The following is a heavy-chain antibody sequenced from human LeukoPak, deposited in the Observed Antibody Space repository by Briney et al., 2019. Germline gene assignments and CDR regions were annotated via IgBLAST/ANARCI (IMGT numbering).Heavy chain of an antibody. Sequence: SETLSLTCDVYGGPFSGYYWSWIRQPPGKGLEWIGYIYYSGSTYYNPSLKSRVTISVDTSKNQFSLKLSSVTAADTAVYYCAREVSRWPYYFDYWGQGTLVTVSS. CDR1: GGPFSGYY. CDR3: AREVSRWPYYFDY. D-gene: IGHD4-23*01. J-gene: IGHJ4*02. CDR2: IYYSGST. V-gene: IGHV4-30-4*08.